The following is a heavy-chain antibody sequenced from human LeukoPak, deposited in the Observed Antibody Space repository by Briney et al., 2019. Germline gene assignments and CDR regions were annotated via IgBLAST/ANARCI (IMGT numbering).Heavy chain of an antibody. CDR2: IKQDGSEK. Sequence: GGSLRLSCAASGFTFSSHCMNWARQAPGKGLEWVANIKQDGSEKYYVDSVKGRFTISRDNAKNSLYLQMDSLRAEDTAIYYCVRGSPVWEIWGQGALVTVSS. D-gene: IGHD1-26*01. CDR3: VRGSPVWEI. CDR1: GFTFSSHC. J-gene: IGHJ4*02. V-gene: IGHV3-7*01.